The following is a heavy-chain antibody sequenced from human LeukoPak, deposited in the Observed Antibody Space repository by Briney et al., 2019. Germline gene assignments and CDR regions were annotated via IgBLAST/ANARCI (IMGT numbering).Heavy chain of an antibody. Sequence: GASVKVSCKASGGTFSSYAISWVRQAPGQGLEWMGGIIPIFGTANYAQKFQGRVTITADKSTSTAYMELSSLRSEDTAVYYCARVNVGSGSYFDYWGQGTLVTVSS. V-gene: IGHV1-69*06. CDR1: GGTFSSYA. D-gene: IGHD3-10*01. CDR3: ARVNVGSGSYFDY. CDR2: IIPIFGTA. J-gene: IGHJ4*02.